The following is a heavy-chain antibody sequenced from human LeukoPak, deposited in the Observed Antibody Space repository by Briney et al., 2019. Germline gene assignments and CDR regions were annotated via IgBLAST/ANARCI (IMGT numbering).Heavy chain of an antibody. Sequence: PGGSLRLSCAASGFTFSSYAMSWVRQAPGKGLEWVSAISGSGGSTYYADSVKGRFTISRDNSKNTLYLQMNSLRAEDTAVYYCATALTITYYDILTPDYWGQGTLVTVSS. J-gene: IGHJ4*02. V-gene: IGHV3-23*01. CDR1: GFTFSSYA. CDR3: ATALTITYYDILTPDY. CDR2: ISGSGGST. D-gene: IGHD3-9*01.